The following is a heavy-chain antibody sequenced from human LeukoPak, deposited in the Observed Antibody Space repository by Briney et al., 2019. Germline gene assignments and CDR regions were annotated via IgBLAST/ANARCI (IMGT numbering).Heavy chain of an antibody. CDR3: AKDRAVRGVITLDY. V-gene: IGHV3-23*01. D-gene: IGHD3-10*01. J-gene: IGHJ4*02. CDR2: ISGSGGGT. CDR1: GFTFSSYV. Sequence: PGGSLRLSCAASGFTFSSYVMSWVRHAPGKGLEWVSGISGSGGGTYYADSVKGRFTISRDNSKNTLYLQMNSLRAEDTAVYYCAKDRAVRGVITLDYWGQGTLVTVSS.